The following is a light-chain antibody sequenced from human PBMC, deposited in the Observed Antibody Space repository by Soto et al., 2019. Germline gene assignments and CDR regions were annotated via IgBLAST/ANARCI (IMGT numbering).Light chain of an antibody. V-gene: IGLV2-23*01. Sequence: QSALTQPASVSGSPGQSITISCTGTSSDVGSYNLVSWYQQYPGKAPKLMIYEGNKRPSGVSNRFSGSKSGNTASLTISGLQAEDEADYYCCSYAGSSTLVFGGWTKLTVL. CDR3: CSYAGSSTLV. CDR2: EGN. J-gene: IGLJ2*01. CDR1: SSDVGSYNL.